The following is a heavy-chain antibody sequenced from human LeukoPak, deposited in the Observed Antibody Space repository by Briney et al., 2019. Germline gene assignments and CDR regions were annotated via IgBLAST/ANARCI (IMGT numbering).Heavy chain of an antibody. Sequence: ASVKVSCKAYGYTFMSHGISWVREAPGQGLEWMGWISGSSSNTNYAQRLQGRVTMTTDTSTTTAYMELRSLRSDDTAVYYCARATGTWGHDGFDIWGQGTMVTVSS. J-gene: IGHJ3*02. D-gene: IGHD3-16*01. CDR1: GYTFMSHG. CDR2: ISGSSSNT. CDR3: ARATGTWGHDGFDI. V-gene: IGHV1-18*01.